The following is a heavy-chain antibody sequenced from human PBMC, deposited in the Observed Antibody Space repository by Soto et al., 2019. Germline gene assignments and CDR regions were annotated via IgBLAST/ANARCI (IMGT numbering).Heavy chain of an antibody. CDR2: VYWSDEK. J-gene: IGHJ5*02. CDR1: GFSLKSSGVG. D-gene: IGHD3-10*01. Sequence: SGPTLVNPTQTLTLTCTFSGFSLKSSGVGVAWIRQPPGKALEWLALVYWSDEKRYSPSLKNRLTITKDTSKNEVVLTMTNMDPLDTATYYCAHKEYYFATGNYYNDRWFDPWGQGILVTVPQ. CDR3: AHKEYYFATGNYYNDRWFDP. V-gene: IGHV2-5*01.